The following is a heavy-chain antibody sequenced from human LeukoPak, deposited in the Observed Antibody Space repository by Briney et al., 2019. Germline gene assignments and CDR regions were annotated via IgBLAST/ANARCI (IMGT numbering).Heavy chain of an antibody. J-gene: IGHJ4*02. CDR2: ICAYNGNT. D-gene: IGHD3-3*01. CDR1: GYTFTSYG. CDR3: ARGYDFWSGYYTGFDY. Sequence: ASVKVSCKASGYTFTSYGISWVRQAPGQGLEWMGWICAYNGNTNYAQKLQGRVTMTTDTSTSTAYMELRSLRSDATAVYYCARGYDFWSGYYTGFDYWGQGTLVTVSS. V-gene: IGHV1-18*01.